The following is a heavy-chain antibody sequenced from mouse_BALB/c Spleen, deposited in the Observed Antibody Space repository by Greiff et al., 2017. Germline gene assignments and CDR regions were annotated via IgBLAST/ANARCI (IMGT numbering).Heavy chain of an antibody. Sequence: DVMLVESGGGLVQPGGSLKLSCAASGFTFSSYTMSWVRQTPEKRLEWVAYISNGGGSTYYPDTVKGRFTISRDNAKNTLYLQMSSLKSEDTAMYYCARQKVRDYAMDYWGQGTSVTVSS. V-gene: IGHV5-12-2*01. CDR1: GFTFSSYT. CDR2: ISNGGGST. J-gene: IGHJ4*01. D-gene: IGHD2-14*01. CDR3: ARQKVRDYAMDY.